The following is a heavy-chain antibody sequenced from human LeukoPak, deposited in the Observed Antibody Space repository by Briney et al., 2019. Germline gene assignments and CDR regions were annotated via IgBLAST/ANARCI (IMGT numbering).Heavy chain of an antibody. D-gene: IGHD3-22*01. J-gene: IGHJ4*02. Sequence: ASVKVSCKASGYTFTGYYMHWVRQAPGQGLEWMGWINPNSGGTNYAQKLLGRVTMTTDTSTSTAYMELRSLRSDDTAVYYCARVPNYYDSSGYEIDYWGQGTLVTVSS. CDR1: GYTFTGYY. CDR3: ARVPNYYDSSGYEIDY. V-gene: IGHV1-2*02. CDR2: INPNSGGT.